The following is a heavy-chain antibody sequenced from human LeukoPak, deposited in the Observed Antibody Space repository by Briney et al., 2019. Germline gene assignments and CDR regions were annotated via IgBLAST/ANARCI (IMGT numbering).Heavy chain of an antibody. J-gene: IGHJ3*02. CDR3: ARDRPSLHYDSSEDAFDI. V-gene: IGHV1-18*01. Sequence: ASVKVSCKASGYTFTSYGISWVRQAPGQGLEWMGWISAYNGNTNYAQKLQGRVTMTTDTSTSTAYMELRSLRSDDTAVYYCARDRPSLHYDSSEDAFDIWGQGTMVTVSS. D-gene: IGHD3-22*01. CDR2: ISAYNGNT. CDR1: GYTFTSYG.